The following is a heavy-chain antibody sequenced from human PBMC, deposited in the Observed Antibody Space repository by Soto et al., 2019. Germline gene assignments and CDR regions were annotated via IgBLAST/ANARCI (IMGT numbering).Heavy chain of an antibody. J-gene: IGHJ6*02. CDR3: AKDRGQDFWSGYLIPDYYYYGMDV. CDR2: IIWNSGSI. D-gene: IGHD3-3*01. CDR1: GFTFDDYA. V-gene: IGHV3-9*01. Sequence: SLRLSDAASGFTFDDYAMHWVRQAPGKGLEWVSGIIWNSGSIGYADSVKGRFTISRDNAKNSLYLKMNSLRAEDTALYYCAKDRGQDFWSGYLIPDYYYYGMDVWGQGTTVTVSS.